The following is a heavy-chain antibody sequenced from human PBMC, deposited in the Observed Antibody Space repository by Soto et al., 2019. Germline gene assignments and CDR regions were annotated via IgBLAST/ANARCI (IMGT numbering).Heavy chain of an antibody. Sequence: ASVKFSCKASGYTFTSYGISWVRQAPGQGLEWMGWISAYNGNTNYAQKLQGRVTMTTDTSTSTAYMELRSLRSDDTAVYYCARTSVVVINYYYYGMDVWGQGTTVTVSS. CDR3: ARTSVVVINYYYYGMDV. CDR2: ISAYNGNT. J-gene: IGHJ6*02. V-gene: IGHV1-18*01. D-gene: IGHD3-22*01. CDR1: GYTFTSYG.